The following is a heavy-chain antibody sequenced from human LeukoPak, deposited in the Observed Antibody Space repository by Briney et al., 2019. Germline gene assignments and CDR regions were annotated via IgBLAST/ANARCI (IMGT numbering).Heavy chain of an antibody. D-gene: IGHD3-10*01. CDR2: ISGSGGST. CDR3: AKRGVRGVPQPIYYFDY. Sequence: GGSLRLSCAASGFTFSSYAMSRVRQAPGKGLEWVSAISGSGGSTYYADSVKGRFTISRDNSKNTLYLQMNSLRAEDTAVYYCAKRGVRGVPQPIYYFDYWGQGTLVTVSS. J-gene: IGHJ4*02. V-gene: IGHV3-23*01. CDR1: GFTFSSYA.